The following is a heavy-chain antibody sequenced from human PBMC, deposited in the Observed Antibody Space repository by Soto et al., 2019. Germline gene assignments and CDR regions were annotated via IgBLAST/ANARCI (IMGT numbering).Heavy chain of an antibody. J-gene: IGHJ6*02. CDR1: GFTFSSYA. V-gene: IGHV3-23*01. Sequence: GGSLRLSCAASGFTFSSYAMSWVRQAPGKGLEWVSAISGSGGSTYYADSMKGRFTISRDNSKNTLYLQMNSLRAEDTAVYYCAKDRIGRIAVAGMNYYYGMDVWGQGTTVTVSS. D-gene: IGHD6-19*01. CDR3: AKDRIGRIAVAGMNYYYGMDV. CDR2: ISGSGGST.